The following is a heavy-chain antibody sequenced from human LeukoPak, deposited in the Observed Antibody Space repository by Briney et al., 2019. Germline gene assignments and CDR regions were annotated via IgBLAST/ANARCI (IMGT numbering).Heavy chain of an antibody. CDR2: ISGSGGST. CDR3: AKDRWCSGGSCYWYYFAY. V-gene: IGHV3-23*01. Sequence: EGSLRLSCAASGFTFSSYAMSWVRQAPGKGLEWVSAISGSGGSTYYADSVKGRFTISRDNSKNTLYLQMNSLRAEDTAVYYCAKDRWCSGGSCYWYYFAYWGQGTLVTVSS. J-gene: IGHJ4*02. D-gene: IGHD2-15*01. CDR1: GFTFSSYA.